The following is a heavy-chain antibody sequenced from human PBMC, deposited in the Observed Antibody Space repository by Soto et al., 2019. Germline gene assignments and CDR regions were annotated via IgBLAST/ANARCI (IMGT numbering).Heavy chain of an antibody. Sequence: QPPGKGLEWVSVFSADGDSTYYAETFQGRVTMTRDASTRTVYMVLTSLTPEDTAIYYCAKIASPGKTFFDYWGQGSLVTVSS. CDR2: FSADGDST. CDR3: AKIASPGKTFFDY. V-gene: IGHV3-23*01. D-gene: IGHD3-22*01. J-gene: IGHJ4*02.